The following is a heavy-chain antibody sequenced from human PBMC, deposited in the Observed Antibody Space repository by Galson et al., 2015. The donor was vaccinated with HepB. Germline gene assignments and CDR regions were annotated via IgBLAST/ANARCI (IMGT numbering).Heavy chain of an antibody. Sequence: QSGAEVKNPGESLRISCKGSGYSFTSYWISWVRQMPGKGLEWMGRIDPSDSYTNYSPSFQGHVTISADKSISTAYLQWSSLKASDTAMYYCARRDRYDFWSGYEKDYYGMDVWGQGTTVTVSS. CDR2: IDPSDSYT. CDR1: GYSFTSYW. J-gene: IGHJ6*02. V-gene: IGHV5-10-1*01. CDR3: ARRDRYDFWSGYEKDYYGMDV. D-gene: IGHD3-3*01.